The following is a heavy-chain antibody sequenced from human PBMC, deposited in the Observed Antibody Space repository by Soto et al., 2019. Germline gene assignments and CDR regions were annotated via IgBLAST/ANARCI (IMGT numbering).Heavy chain of an antibody. D-gene: IGHD3-9*01. CDR1: GFTFSSYS. Sequence: KSGGSLRLSCAASGFTFSSYSMNWVRQAPGKGLEWVSSISSSSSYIYYADSVKGRFTISRDNAKNSLYLQMNSLRAEDTAVYYCARDGRRADYDILTGYYYYYYYYMDVWAKGTTVIVSS. V-gene: IGHV3-21*01. CDR3: ARDGRRADYDILTGYYYYYYYYMDV. J-gene: IGHJ6*03. CDR2: ISSSSSYI.